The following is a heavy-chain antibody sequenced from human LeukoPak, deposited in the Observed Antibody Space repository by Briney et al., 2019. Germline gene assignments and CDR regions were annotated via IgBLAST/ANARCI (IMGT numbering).Heavy chain of an antibody. V-gene: IGHV3-21*01. CDR1: GFTFSSYS. Sequence: PGGSLRLSCAASGFTFSSYSMNWVRQAPGKGLEWVSSISSSSSYIYYADSVKGRFTISRDNAKNSLYLQMNSLRAEDTAVYYCARLPYSSSWYRNYYYYYYMDVWGKGTTVTVSS. CDR2: ISSSSSYI. D-gene: IGHD6-13*01. CDR3: ARLPYSSSWYRNYYYYYYMDV. J-gene: IGHJ6*03.